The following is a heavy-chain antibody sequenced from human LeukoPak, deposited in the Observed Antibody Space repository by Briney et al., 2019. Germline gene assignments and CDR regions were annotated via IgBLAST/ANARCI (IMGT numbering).Heavy chain of an antibody. CDR1: GFIFSSYG. CDR3: AKEAPERGSYAFDM. Sequence: GRSLRLSCAASGFIFSSYGMHWVRQAPGKGLEWVAIISYDGSSHYYADSVKGRFTISRDNSKNTLYLQMSSLRREDTAVYYCAKEAPERGSYAFDMWGQGTMVTVSS. D-gene: IGHD3-16*01. V-gene: IGHV3-30*18. J-gene: IGHJ3*02. CDR2: ISYDGSSH.